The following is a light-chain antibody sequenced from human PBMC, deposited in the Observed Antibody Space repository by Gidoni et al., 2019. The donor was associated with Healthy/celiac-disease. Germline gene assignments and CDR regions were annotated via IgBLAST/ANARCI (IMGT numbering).Light chain of an antibody. V-gene: IGLV3-1*01. CDR3: QAWDSSTGV. CDR1: KLGDNY. CDR2: QDS. Sequence: SYELTQPPSVSVSPGQTASITCSGDKLGDNYACWYQQKPGQSPVLVIYQDSKRPSGIPERFSGSNSGKTATLTISGTQAMDEADYYCQAWDSSTGVFGTGTKVTVL. J-gene: IGLJ1*01.